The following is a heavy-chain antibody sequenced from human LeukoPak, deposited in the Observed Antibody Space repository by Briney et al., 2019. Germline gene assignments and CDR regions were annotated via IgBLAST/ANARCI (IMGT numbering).Heavy chain of an antibody. CDR1: GFTFSSYA. CDR3: ARRAGAYSHPYDY. D-gene: IGHD4/OR15-4a*01. Sequence: SGGSLRLSCAASGFTFSSYAMSWVRQAPGKGLEWVSFIYSDNTHYSDSVKGRFTISRDNSKNTLYLQMNSLRAEDTAMYYCARRAGAYSHPYDYWGQGTLVTVSS. V-gene: IGHV3-53*01. J-gene: IGHJ4*02. CDR2: IYSDNT.